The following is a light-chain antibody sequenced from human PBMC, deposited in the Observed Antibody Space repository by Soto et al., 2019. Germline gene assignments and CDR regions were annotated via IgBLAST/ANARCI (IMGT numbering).Light chain of an antibody. CDR1: QSVSSSY. V-gene: IGKV3-20*01. J-gene: IGKJ2*02. CDR2: GAS. Sequence: EIVLTQSPGTLSLSPGERATLSCRASQSVSSSYLAWYQQKPGQAPRLLIYGASSRATGIPDRFSGSGSGTDFTLTISRLEPEDFAVYYCQQYGSSPCCTFGQGTKLEIK. CDR3: QQYGSSPCCT.